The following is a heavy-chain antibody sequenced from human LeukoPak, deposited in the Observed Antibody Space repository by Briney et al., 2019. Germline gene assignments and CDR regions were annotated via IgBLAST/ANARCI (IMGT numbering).Heavy chain of an antibody. Sequence: PSETLSLTCTVSGGSISSTTYYWGWIRQPPGKGLEWIGSISYSGTTYYNPSLRSRVTISVDTSKNQFSLKLSSVTAADTAVYYCARGGDIVVVPAASVWVTGGLFDIWGQGTMVTVSS. CDR3: ARGGDIVVVPAASVWVTGGLFDI. V-gene: IGHV4-39*07. J-gene: IGHJ3*02. CDR2: ISYSGTT. CDR1: GGSISSTTYY. D-gene: IGHD2-2*01.